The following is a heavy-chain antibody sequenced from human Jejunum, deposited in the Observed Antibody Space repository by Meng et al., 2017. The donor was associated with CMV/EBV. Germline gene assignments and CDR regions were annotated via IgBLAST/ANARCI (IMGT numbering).Heavy chain of an antibody. CDR2: ISSSGGST. D-gene: IGHD3-16*01. CDR3: AGGGPAIYSPFDP. V-gene: IGHV3-23*01. Sequence: SGSPFRHYPLSWVRPAPGRGLEWVSGISSSGGSTYDAASVKGRFSISRDNSRNTLYLQMMSLRAEDTAVYYCAGGGPAIYSPFDPWGQGTLVTVSS. CDR1: GSPFRHYP. J-gene: IGHJ5*02.